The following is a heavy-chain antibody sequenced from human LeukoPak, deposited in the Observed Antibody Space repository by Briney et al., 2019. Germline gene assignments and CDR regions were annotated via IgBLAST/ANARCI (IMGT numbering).Heavy chain of an antibody. CDR3: AHTASGHGDDWFDP. V-gene: IGHV2-5*02. CDR2: ISRDDDK. D-gene: IGHD7-27*01. J-gene: IGHJ5*02. Sequence: SGPTLVKPTETLTLTCTYSGFSLNTSGVGVGWIRQPPGKALDWLALISRDDDKRYSPSLKSRLTVTKDTSKNHVALTLANLDTVDTDTYYCAHTASGHGDDWFDPWGQGTLVTVSS. CDR1: GFSLNTSGVG.